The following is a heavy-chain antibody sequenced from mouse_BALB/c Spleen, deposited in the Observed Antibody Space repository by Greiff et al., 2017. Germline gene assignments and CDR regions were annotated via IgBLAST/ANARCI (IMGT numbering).Heavy chain of an antibody. D-gene: IGHD2-1*01. J-gene: IGHJ4*01. Sequence: EVQLQQSGTVLARPGASVKMSCKASGYTFTSYWMHWVKQRPGQGLEWIGSIYPGNSDTSYNQKFKGKAKLTAVTSTSTAYMELSSLTNEDSAVYYCTIQNYYDNYFYAMDYWGQGTSVTVSS. CDR3: TIQNYYDNYFYAMDY. CDR2: IYPGNSDT. CDR1: GYTFTSYW. V-gene: IGHV1-5*01.